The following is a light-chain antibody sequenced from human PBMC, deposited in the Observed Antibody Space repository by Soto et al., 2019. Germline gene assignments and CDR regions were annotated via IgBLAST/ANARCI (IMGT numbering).Light chain of an antibody. V-gene: IGLV1-36*01. CDR3: AAWDDSLNGYV. CDR1: SSNIGDNA. CDR2: YDD. J-gene: IGLJ1*01. Sequence: QSVLTQPPSVSAAPRQRVTISCSGSSSNIGDNAVNWYQHLPGKAPKLLIYYDDLLPSGVSDRFSGSKSGTSASLAISGLQSDDEADYYCAAWDDSLNGYVFGTGTKLTVL.